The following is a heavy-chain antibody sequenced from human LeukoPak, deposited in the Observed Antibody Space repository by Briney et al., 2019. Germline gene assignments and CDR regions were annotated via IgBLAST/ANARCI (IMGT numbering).Heavy chain of an antibody. CDR1: GGSFSGYY. D-gene: IGHD3-22*01. Sequence: SETLSLTCAVYGGSFSGYYWSWIRQPPGKGLEWIGEINHSGSTNYNPSPKSRVTISVDTSKNQFSLKLSSVTAADTAVYYCARVPPGRVINAFDIWGQGTMVTVSS. J-gene: IGHJ3*02. CDR3: ARVPPGRVINAFDI. CDR2: INHSGST. V-gene: IGHV4-34*01.